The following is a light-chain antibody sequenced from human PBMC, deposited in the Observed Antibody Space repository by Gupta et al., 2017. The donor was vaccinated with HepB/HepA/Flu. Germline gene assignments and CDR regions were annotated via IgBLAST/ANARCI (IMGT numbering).Light chain of an antibody. CDR2: DVS. CDR1: SSDVGGYNY. J-gene: IGLJ3*02. CDR3: SSYTSSSTLV. V-gene: IGLV2-14*03. Sequence: SALTQPASVSGSPGQSITIPCTGTSSDVGGYNYVSWYQQHPGKAPKLMRYDVSNRPSGVSKRVSGSKSGNKASLTISGVQDENEADDYCSSYTSSSTLVFGGGTKL.